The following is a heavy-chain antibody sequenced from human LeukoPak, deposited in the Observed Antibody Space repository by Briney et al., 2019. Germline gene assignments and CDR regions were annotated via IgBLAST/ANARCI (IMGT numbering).Heavy chain of an antibody. Sequence: GGSLRLSCAASGFTFSSYWMSWVRQAPGKGLEWVANINQDESEKSYVDSVTGRFTSSRDNAKNSLYLQMHDLRAEDTAVYYCARESRSRSYSSYWGQGTLVTVSS. CDR2: INQDESEK. CDR3: ARESRSRSYSSY. D-gene: IGHD1-26*01. CDR1: GFTFSSYW. J-gene: IGHJ4*02. V-gene: IGHV3-7*01.